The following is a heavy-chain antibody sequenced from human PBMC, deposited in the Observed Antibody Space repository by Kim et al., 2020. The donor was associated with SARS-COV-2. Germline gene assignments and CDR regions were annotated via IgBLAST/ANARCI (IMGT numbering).Heavy chain of an antibody. V-gene: IGHV3-11*06. D-gene: IGHD3-10*01. Sequence: GGSLRLSCAASGFNVTGHSMAWIRQAPGKGLEWLASIGKTGLYPHYADPVRGRFTISRDNATNSVFLQMSSLRAEDTAVYYCATRVSASGGMDIWGLGTT. CDR2: IGKTGLYP. CDR3: ATRVSASGGMDI. J-gene: IGHJ6*02. CDR1: GFNVTGHS.